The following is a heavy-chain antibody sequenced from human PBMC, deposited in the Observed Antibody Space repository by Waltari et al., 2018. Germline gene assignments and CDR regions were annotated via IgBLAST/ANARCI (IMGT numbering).Heavy chain of an antibody. J-gene: IGHJ2*01. CDR2: IYSGGST. Sequence: EVQLVESGGGLIQPGGSLRLSCAASGFTVSSNYMSWVRQAPGKGLEWVSVIYSGGSTYYADSVKGRFTISRDNSKNTLYLQMNSLRAEDTAVYYCASSIRAAAGTGWLDLWGRGTLVIVSS. CDR1: GFTVSSNY. CDR3: ASSIRAAAGTGWLDL. D-gene: IGHD6-13*01. V-gene: IGHV3-53*01.